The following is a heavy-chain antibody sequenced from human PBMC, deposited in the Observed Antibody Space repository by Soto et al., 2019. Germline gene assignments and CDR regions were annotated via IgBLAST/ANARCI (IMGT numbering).Heavy chain of an antibody. CDR1: GGSISSYY. Sequence: SSETLSLTCTVSGGSISSYYWSWIRQPAGKGLEWIGRIYTSGSTNYNPSLKSRVTMSADTSKNQFSLKLSSVTAADTAVYYCAGDGWSSGYSYYYYYGMDVWGQGTTVTVSS. CDR3: AGDGWSSGYSYYYYYGMDV. J-gene: IGHJ6*02. V-gene: IGHV4-4*07. CDR2: IYTSGST. D-gene: IGHD5-18*01.